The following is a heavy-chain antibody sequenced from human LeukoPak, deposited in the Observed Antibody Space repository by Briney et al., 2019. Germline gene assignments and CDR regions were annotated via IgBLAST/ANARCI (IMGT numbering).Heavy chain of an antibody. V-gene: IGHV3-30*02. CDR2: IRYDGSNK. D-gene: IGHD5-18*01. CDR1: GFTFSSYG. Sequence: GGSLRLSCAASGFTFSSYGMHWVRQAPGKGLEWVAFIRYDGSNKYYADSVKGRFTISRDNSKNTLYLQMNSLRAEDTAVYYCAKERDRAMVRTDYWGQGTLVTVSS. CDR3: AKERDRAMVRTDY. J-gene: IGHJ4*02.